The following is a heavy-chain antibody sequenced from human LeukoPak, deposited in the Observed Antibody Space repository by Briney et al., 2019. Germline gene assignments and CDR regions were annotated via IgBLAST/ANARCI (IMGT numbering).Heavy chain of an antibody. CDR2: IYYSGST. Sequence: PSETLSLTCAVSGYSISSGYYWGWIRQPPGRRLEWIGSIYYSGSTHYNPSLKSRVTISVDTSKNQFSLRLSSVTAADTAVYYCAWKDSSGYFDYWGQGTLVTVSS. D-gene: IGHD3-22*01. CDR3: AWKDSSGYFDY. V-gene: IGHV4-38-2*01. J-gene: IGHJ4*02. CDR1: GYSISSGYY.